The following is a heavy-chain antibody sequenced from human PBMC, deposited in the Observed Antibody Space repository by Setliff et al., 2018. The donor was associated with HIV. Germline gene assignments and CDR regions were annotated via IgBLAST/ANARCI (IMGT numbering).Heavy chain of an antibody. V-gene: IGHV1-69*13. Sequence: ASVKVSCKASGGTFSSYAISWVRQAPGQGLDWMGGIIPVFGTTNYAQKFQGRVTITADESTSTAYMELSSRRSEDTAVYYCARGGVYYYDSSGWSMDYWGQGTLVTVSS. CDR3: ARGGVYYYDSSGWSMDY. D-gene: IGHD3-22*01. CDR1: GGTFSSYA. J-gene: IGHJ4*02. CDR2: IIPVFGTT.